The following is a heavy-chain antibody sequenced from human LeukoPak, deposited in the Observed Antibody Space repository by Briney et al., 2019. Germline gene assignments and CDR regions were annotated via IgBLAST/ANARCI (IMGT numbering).Heavy chain of an antibody. D-gene: IGHD6-13*01. CDR2: ISGSGDST. Sequence: GGSLRLSCAASGFTFSDYAMYWIRQAPGKGLEFVSYISGSGDSTYYADSVKGRFTVSRDNSKNTLYVQMDSLRAEDTAVYYCAKEKAAWYPFDYWGQGTLVTVSS. V-gene: IGHV3-23*01. J-gene: IGHJ4*02. CDR3: AKEKAAWYPFDY. CDR1: GFTFSDYA.